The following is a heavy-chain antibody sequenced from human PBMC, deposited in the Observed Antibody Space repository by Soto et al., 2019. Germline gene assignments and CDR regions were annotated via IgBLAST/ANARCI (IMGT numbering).Heavy chain of an antibody. CDR2: VSYSGST. J-gene: IGHJ3*02. V-gene: IGHV4-30-4*01. Sequence: QVRLQESGPRLVKPSQTLTLTCTVSGDSINSGDYYWNWIRQPPGKGLEWIGYVSYSGSTYYNSFLRSRLSISLAASKTQFSLSLGSVTAADTAMYYCARELRDEFGHHVGFDIWGHGTPVTVSS. D-gene: IGHD3-10*01. CDR3: ARELRDEFGHHVGFDI. CDR1: GDSINSGDYY.